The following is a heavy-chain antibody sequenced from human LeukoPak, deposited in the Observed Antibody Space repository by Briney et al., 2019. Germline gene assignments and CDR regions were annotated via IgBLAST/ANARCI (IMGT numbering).Heavy chain of an antibody. CDR3: ARDYGSYDY. J-gene: IGHJ4*02. CDR1: GYTFTGYY. Sequence: ASVKVSCKASGYTFTGYYMHWVRQAPGQGLEWMGWINPNSGGTNYAQNFQGRVTMTTDTSTSTAYMELRSLRSDNTAVYYCARDYGSYDYWGQGTLVTVSS. V-gene: IGHV1-2*02. D-gene: IGHD4-17*01. CDR2: INPNSGGT.